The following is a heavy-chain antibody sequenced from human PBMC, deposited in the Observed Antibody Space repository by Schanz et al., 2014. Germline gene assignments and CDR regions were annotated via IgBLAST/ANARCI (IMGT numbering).Heavy chain of an antibody. CDR1: GYTFTGYS. V-gene: IGHV1-2*06. CDR2: INPNSGGT. CDR3: ARDSDVSKYNLFDS. Sequence: QEQLVQSGAEVRKPGASVKVSCKASGYTFTGYSMHWVRQAPGQGLEWMGRINPNSGGTNYAQKFQGRVTMTRDTSISTVYMELTRLTFDDTAIYYCARDSDVSKYNLFDSWGQGTLVTVSS. J-gene: IGHJ5*01.